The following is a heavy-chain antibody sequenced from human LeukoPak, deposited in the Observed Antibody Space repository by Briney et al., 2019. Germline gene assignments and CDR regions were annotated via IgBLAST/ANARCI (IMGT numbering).Heavy chain of an antibody. Sequence: PGGSLRLSCAASGFTFSTYAMSWVRQAPGKGLEWVSTISRSGTSTDYADSVKGRFTISRHNSENTLYLQMNSLRAEDTALYYCAKDIHGDYGGVDYWGQGTLVTVSS. CDR2: ISRSGTST. CDR3: AKDIHGDYGGVDY. J-gene: IGHJ4*02. CDR1: GFTFSTYA. D-gene: IGHD4-17*01. V-gene: IGHV3-23*01.